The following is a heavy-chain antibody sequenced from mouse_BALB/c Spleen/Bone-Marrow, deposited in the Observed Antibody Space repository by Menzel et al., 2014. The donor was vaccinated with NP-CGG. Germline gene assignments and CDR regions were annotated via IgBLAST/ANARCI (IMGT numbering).Heavy chain of an antibody. CDR2: IYPSDSYT. CDR1: GYTFXSYW. CDR3: TTGAY. D-gene: IGHD4-1*01. J-gene: IGHJ3*01. V-gene: IGHV1-69*02. Sequence: QVQLQQSGAELVRPGASVKLSCKASGYTFXSYWINWVKQRPGQGLEWIGNIYPSDSYTNYNQKFKDKATLTVDKSSSTAYMQLSSPTSEDSAVYYCTTGAYWGQGTLVTVSA.